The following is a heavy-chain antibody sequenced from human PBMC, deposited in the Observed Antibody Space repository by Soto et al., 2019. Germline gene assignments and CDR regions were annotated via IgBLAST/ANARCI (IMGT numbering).Heavy chain of an antibody. V-gene: IGHV3-9*01. CDR2: ISWNSGSI. D-gene: IGHD1-26*01. CDR1: GFTFDDYA. J-gene: IGHJ6*02. CDR3: AKDLATEVGATNDYYYYYGMDV. Sequence: EVQLVESGGGLVQPGRSLRLSCAASGFTFDDYAMHWVRQAPGKGLEWVSGISWNSGSIGYADSVKGRFTISRDNAKNSLYLQMNSLRAEDTALYYCAKDLATEVGATNDYYYYYGMDVWGQGTTVTVSS.